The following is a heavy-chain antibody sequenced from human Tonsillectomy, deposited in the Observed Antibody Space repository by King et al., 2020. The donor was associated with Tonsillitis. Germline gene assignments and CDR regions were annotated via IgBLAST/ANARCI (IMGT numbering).Heavy chain of an antibody. D-gene: IGHD1-26*01. CDR1: GFPFSSYG. V-gene: IGHV3-30*13. CDR3: ARGLQWDHSTFFLDQ. Sequence: VQLVESGGGVVQPGRSLRLSCAASGFPFSSYGFHWVRQAPGKGLEWGAVISYDGSDKYYADSVKGRFTISRDNSINRAYLEMNSLRLEDTAVYYCARGLQWDHSTFFLDQWGQGTLVIVSS. J-gene: IGHJ4*02. CDR2: ISYDGSDK.